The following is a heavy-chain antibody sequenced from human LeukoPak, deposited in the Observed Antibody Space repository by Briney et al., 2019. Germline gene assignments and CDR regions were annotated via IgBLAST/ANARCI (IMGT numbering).Heavy chain of an antibody. D-gene: IGHD3-9*01. J-gene: IGHJ5*02. CDR1: GGTFSSYA. CDR2: IIPIFGTA. Sequence: GASVKVSCKASGGTFSSYAISWVRQAPGQGLEWMGGIIPIFGTANYAQKFQGRVTITTDESTSTAYMALSRLRSEDTAVYYCERGQFASIRYFDWLLYRGVEDPNTNWFDHWGQGTLVTVSS. V-gene: IGHV1-69*05. CDR3: ERGQFASIRYFDWLLYRGVEDPNTNWFDH.